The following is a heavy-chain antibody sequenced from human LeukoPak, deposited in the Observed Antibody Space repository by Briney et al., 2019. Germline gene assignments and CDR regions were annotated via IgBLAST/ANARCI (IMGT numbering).Heavy chain of an antibody. V-gene: IGHV1-2*02. CDR2: INPNSGDT. Sequence: GASVKVSFKASGYTFIGYYMDGVRQAPGQGLEWMGAINPNSGDTNYAQKFQGRVTMTGDTSINTAYMEVCRLTSDDTAVYYCVRGGRVSDDYGEVGLFLLGGQSTLVTVSS. D-gene: IGHD4/OR15-4a*01. CDR1: GYTFIGYY. J-gene: IGHJ1*01. CDR3: VRGGRVSDDYGEVGLFLL.